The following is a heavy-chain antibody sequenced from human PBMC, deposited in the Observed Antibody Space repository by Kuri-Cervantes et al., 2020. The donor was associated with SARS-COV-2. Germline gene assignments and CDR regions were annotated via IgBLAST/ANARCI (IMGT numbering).Heavy chain of an antibody. CDR3: GKVSWLQLWRRYSDS. D-gene: IGHD5-24*01. CDR2: LDTSGST. CDR1: GGSISSGSYY. Sequence: SETLSLTCTVSGGSISSGSYYWSWIRQPAGKGLEWIGHLDTSGSTTYNPSLRGRVTISLDPSNNRFSLSLTSTTAADTAVYYCGKVSWLQLWRRYSDSWGQGTLVTVSS. J-gene: IGHJ4*02. V-gene: IGHV4-61*09.